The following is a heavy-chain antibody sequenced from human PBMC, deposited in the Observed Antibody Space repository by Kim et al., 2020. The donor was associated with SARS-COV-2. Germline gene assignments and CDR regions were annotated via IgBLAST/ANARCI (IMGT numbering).Heavy chain of an antibody. Sequence: GGSLRLSCVGSGFTFSNYGMHWVRQAPGKGLEWVGIVSYEGRNTFYAGSVEGRFTISRDNSKNTLYLQINNLRAEDTALYYCVKEAAFTTVVVDYYFDFWGQGTLVTVSS. CDR3: VKEAAFTTVVVDYYFDF. J-gene: IGHJ4*02. CDR1: GFTFSNYG. CDR2: VSYEGRNT. D-gene: IGHD2-15*01. V-gene: IGHV3-30*18.